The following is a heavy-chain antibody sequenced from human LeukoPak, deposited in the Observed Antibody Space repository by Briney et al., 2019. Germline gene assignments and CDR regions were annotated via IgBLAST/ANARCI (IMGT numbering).Heavy chain of an antibody. V-gene: IGHV5-51*01. CDR3: ARSPIADAFDI. CDR1: GYSFSTYW. CDR2: IYPGDSDT. D-gene: IGHD2-21*01. J-gene: IGHJ3*02. Sequence: GESLKISCKGSGYSFSTYWIGWVRQMPGQGLEWMGIIYPGDSDTRYSPSFQGQVTISADKSISTAYLQWSSLKASDTAMYYCARSPIADAFDIWGQGTMVTVSS.